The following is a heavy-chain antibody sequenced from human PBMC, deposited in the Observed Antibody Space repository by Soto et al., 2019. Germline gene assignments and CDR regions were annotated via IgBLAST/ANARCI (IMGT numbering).Heavy chain of an antibody. D-gene: IGHD3-3*01. CDR1: GYTFTGNY. CDR2: VNPDNGGT. Sequence: ASVKVSCKASGYTFTGNYIHWVRQAPGQGLEWMGWVNPDNGGTTSAQKFQGRVTMTSDTSVTTAYMELSRLTSDDTAVYYCARDPRPPSGWLGFWEYGMDVWGQGTTVTVSS. CDR3: ARDPRPPSGWLGFWEYGMDV. V-gene: IGHV1-2*02. J-gene: IGHJ6*02.